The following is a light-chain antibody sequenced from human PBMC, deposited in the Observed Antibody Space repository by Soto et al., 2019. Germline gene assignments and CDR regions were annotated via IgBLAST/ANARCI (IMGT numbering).Light chain of an antibody. CDR2: KAS. Sequence: DIQMTQSPSTLSASVGDRVTITCRASQSISSWLAWYQQKPGRAPKLLIYKASSLETGVPSRFSGSGSGTEFTLIISSLQPDDFANYYCQQYGSSSPWTFGQGTKVEIK. V-gene: IGKV1-5*03. CDR1: QSISSW. CDR3: QQYGSSSPWT. J-gene: IGKJ1*01.